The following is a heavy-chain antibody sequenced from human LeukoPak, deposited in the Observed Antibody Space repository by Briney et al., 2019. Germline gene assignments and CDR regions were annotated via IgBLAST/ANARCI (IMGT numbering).Heavy chain of an antibody. CDR3: ARDRKISSGYYPDAFDI. D-gene: IGHD3-22*01. V-gene: IGHV4-31*03. J-gene: IGHJ3*02. CDR2: IYYSGGT. Sequence: SETLSLTCTVSGGSISSGGYSWSWIRQHPGKGLEWIGYIYYSGGTYYNPSLKSRVTISVDTSKNQFSLKLSSVTAADTAVYYCARDRKISSGYYPDAFDIWGQGTMVTVSS. CDR1: GGSISSGGYS.